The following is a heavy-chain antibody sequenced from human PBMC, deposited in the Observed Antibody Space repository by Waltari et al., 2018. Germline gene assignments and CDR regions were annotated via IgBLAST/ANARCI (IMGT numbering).Heavy chain of an antibody. J-gene: IGHJ3*01. CDR2: MSYSGAT. CDR3: ATYIGASIGTAAFDV. Sequence: QLQLQESGPGLVTPSETLSLTCSVSGVSITSNRHYWGWIRQPPGQGPEWLATMSYSGATYITPSLKSRVTISRDTSNNQLSLTLRSVTAADTAVYYCATYIGASIGTAAFDVWGQGTMVNVSS. D-gene: IGHD5-12*01. CDR1: GVSITSNRHY. V-gene: IGHV4-39*01.